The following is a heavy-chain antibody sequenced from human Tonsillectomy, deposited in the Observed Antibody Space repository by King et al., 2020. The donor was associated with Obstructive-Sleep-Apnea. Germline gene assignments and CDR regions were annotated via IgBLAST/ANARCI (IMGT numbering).Heavy chain of an antibody. CDR1: GFTFSTYA. CDR2: IWYDGITK. CDR3: ARVSMGGCTSTNCGAFDV. Sequence: VQLVESGGGVVQPGRSLRLSCAASGFTFSTYAMHWVRQGPGKGLEWVGVIWYDGITKFYADSVKGRFTISRDNSKNTLFLPINTLRAEDTAIYYCARVSMGGCTSTNCGAFDVWGQGTLVTVSS. D-gene: IGHD2-2*01. V-gene: IGHV3-33*01. J-gene: IGHJ3*01.